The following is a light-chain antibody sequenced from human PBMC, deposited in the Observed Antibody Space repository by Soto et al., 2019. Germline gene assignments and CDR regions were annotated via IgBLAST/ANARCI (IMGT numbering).Light chain of an antibody. Sequence: EIVLTQSPGTLSLSLGERATLSCRASQSVSSSYLAWYQQKPGQAPMLLISGASSRATGIPDRFSGSGSGTDFSLTISRLEPDDFAVYYCQQCDSSPRTFGQGTKVEIK. CDR1: QSVSSSY. CDR2: GAS. CDR3: QQCDSSPRT. J-gene: IGKJ1*01. V-gene: IGKV3-20*01.